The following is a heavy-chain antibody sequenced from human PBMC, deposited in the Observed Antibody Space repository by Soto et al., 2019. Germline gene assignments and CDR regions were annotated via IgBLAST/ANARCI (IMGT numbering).Heavy chain of an antibody. CDR2: ISGSGGST. V-gene: IGHV3-23*01. CDR3: AKAGVDYGDYDPAGYYYYYMDV. Sequence: GGSLRLSCAASGFTFSSYAMGWVRQAPGKGLEWVSAISGSGGSTYYADSVKGRFTISRDNSKNTLYLQMNSLRAEDTAVYYCAKAGVDYGDYDPAGYYYYYMDVWGKGTTVTVSS. CDR1: GFTFSSYA. D-gene: IGHD4-17*01. J-gene: IGHJ6*03.